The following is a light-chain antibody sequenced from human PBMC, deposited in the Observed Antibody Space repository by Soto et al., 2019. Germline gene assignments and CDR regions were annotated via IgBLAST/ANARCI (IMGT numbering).Light chain of an antibody. CDR2: GAS. CDR1: QSVSNSY. CDR3: QQYGSPPFT. V-gene: IGKV3-20*01. Sequence: EIVLTQSPGTLSLSPGERATLSCRTSQSVSNSYLAWYQQKPGQAPRLLIYGASSRATGIPDRFSGSGSGTDFTITITRLEPEDFAVYYCQQYGSPPFTFGPGTKVHI. J-gene: IGKJ3*01.